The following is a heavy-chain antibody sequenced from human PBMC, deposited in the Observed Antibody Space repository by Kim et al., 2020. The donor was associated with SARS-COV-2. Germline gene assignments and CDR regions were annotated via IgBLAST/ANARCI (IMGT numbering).Heavy chain of an antibody. CDR2: IKSKTSGGSI. CDR3: TTLKRYYYDSSGNSGSWYALDV. Sequence: GGSLRLSCAASGFSFSEAWMSWVRQAPGKGLEWVGRIKSKTSGGSINYGAPVRDRFTISRDDSRSTLFLQMDSLKSEDTAVYYCTTLKRYYYDSSGNSGSWYALDVWGQGTTVAVSS. D-gene: IGHD3-22*01. CDR1: GFSFSEAW. V-gene: IGHV3-15*01. J-gene: IGHJ6*02.